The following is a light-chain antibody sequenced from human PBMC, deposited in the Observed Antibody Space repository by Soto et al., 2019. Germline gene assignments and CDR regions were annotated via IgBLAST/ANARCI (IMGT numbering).Light chain of an antibody. Sequence: QSALTQPPSASGTPGQRVTISCSGSSSNIGSNTVNWYQQLPGTAPKLLIYSNNQRPSGVPDRFSGSKSGTSASLAISGLQFEDEADYYCAAWDDSLNGSYVFGTGTKVTVL. CDR3: AAWDDSLNGSYV. V-gene: IGLV1-44*01. CDR2: SNN. CDR1: SSNIGSNT. J-gene: IGLJ1*01.